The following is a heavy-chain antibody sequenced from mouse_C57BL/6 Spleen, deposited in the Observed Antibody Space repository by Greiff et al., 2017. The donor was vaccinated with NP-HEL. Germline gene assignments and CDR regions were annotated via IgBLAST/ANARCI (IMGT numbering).Heavy chain of an antibody. CDR1: GFTFSDYY. CDR3: ARGAYGNYDAMDY. Sequence: EVQRVESEGGLVQPGSSMKLSCTASGFTFSDYYMAWVRQVPEKGLEWVANINYDGSSTYYLDSLKSRFIISRDNAKNILYLQMSSLKSEDTATYYCARGAYGNYDAMDYWGQGTSVTVSS. D-gene: IGHD2-1*01. J-gene: IGHJ4*01. V-gene: IGHV5-16*01. CDR2: INYDGSST.